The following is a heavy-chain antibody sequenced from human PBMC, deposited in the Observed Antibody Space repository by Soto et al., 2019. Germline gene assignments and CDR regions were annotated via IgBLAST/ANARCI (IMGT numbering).Heavy chain of an antibody. CDR2: IKADNTNT. V-gene: IGHV1-3*05. CDR1: GFTFSGYT. CDR3: AREGGWYVDY. J-gene: IGHJ4*02. D-gene: IGHD6-19*01. Sequence: VKLVQSGAEEKKPGASVKVSCKASGFTFSGYTIHWVRQAPGQRLEWKGWIKADNTNTKYSQKFQGRVTITRDTSASTVYMELSSLRSEDTAVYYCAREGGWYVDYWGQGTLVTVSS.